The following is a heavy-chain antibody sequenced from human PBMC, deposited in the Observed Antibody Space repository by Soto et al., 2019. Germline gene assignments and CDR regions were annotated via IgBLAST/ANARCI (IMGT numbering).Heavy chain of an antibody. CDR3: ASTLYGDNVDY. D-gene: IGHD4-17*01. CDR2: MNPNSGNT. V-gene: IGHV1-8*01. CDR1: GYTFTSYD. J-gene: IGHJ4*02. Sequence: QVQLVQSGAEVKKPGASVKVSCKASGYTFTSYDINWVRQATGQGLEWMGWMNPNSGNTGYAQKFQGRATMKRNSSTRIAYMAMGSLRSEDTAVYYCASTLYGDNVDYGGQGTLVTVYS.